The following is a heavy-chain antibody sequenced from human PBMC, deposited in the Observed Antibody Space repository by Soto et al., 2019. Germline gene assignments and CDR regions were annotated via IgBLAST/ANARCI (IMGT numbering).Heavy chain of an antibody. Sequence: GGSLRLSCAASGFTFSSYAMSWVRQAPGKGLEWVSAISGSGGSTYYADSVKGRFTISRDNSKNALYLQMNSLRAEDTAVYYCAKDLVPYCGGDCYSVFSYWGQGTLVTGSS. CDR2: ISGSGGST. D-gene: IGHD2-21*02. CDR3: AKDLVPYCGGDCYSVFSY. CDR1: GFTFSSYA. V-gene: IGHV3-23*01. J-gene: IGHJ4*02.